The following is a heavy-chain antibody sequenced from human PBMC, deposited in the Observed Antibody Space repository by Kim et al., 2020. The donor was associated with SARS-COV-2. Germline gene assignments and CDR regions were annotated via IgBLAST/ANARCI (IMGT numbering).Heavy chain of an antibody. CDR1: GFTFSSYA. D-gene: IGHD6-13*01. CDR2: ISGSGGST. V-gene: IGHV3-23*01. CDR3: AKDSSSSWYSGSGY. J-gene: IGHJ4*02. Sequence: GGSLRLSCAASGFTFSSYAMSWVRQAPGKGLEWVSAISGSGGSTYYADSVKGRFTISRDNSKNTLYLQMNSLRAEDTAVYYCAKDSSSSWYSGSGYWGQGTLVTVSS.